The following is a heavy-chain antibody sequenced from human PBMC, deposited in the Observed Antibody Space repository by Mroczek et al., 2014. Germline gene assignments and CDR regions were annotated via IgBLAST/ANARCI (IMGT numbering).Heavy chain of an antibody. D-gene: IGHD2-2*01. J-gene: IGHJ4*02. CDR1: ITFHNYW. V-gene: IGHV3-7*01. CDR2: IKQGGDEK. Sequence: EVQLVESGEAWSXRGGSRETLLCSLWITFHNYWMTWVHQAPGKELEWVANIKQGGDEKYYVDSVKGRFTIFRDNAKNSLYLQMNSLRVEDTAVYYCARDGGYCSTTTCYNDYWGQGTLVTVSS. CDR3: ARDGGYCSTTTCYNDY.